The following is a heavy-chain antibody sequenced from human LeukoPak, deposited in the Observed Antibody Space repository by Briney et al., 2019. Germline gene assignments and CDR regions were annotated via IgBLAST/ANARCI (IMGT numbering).Heavy chain of an antibody. CDR2: IYPGDSDT. CDR3: APAAAYSYGVFDY. Sequence: GESLKISCKGSGYSFTSCWIGWVRQMPGKGLEWMGIIYPGDSDTRYSPSFQGQVTISADKSISTAYLQWSSLKASDTAMYYCAPAAAYSYGVFDYWGQGTLVTVSS. CDR1: GYSFTSCW. V-gene: IGHV5-51*01. J-gene: IGHJ4*02. D-gene: IGHD5-18*01.